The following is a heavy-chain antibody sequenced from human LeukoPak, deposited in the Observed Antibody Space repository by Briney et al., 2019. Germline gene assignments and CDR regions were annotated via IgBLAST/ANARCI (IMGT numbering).Heavy chain of an antibody. V-gene: IGHV1-2*02. Sequence: ASVKVSCKASGYTFTGYYMHWVRQAPGQGLEWMGWINPNSGGTNYAQKFQGRVTMTRDMSTSTVYMELSSLRSEDTAVYYCARGAYYDFWSGYYYYYHYMDVWGKGTTVTVSS. CDR2: INPNSGGT. CDR1: GYTFTGYY. D-gene: IGHD3-3*01. CDR3: ARGAYYDFWSGYYYYYHYMDV. J-gene: IGHJ6*03.